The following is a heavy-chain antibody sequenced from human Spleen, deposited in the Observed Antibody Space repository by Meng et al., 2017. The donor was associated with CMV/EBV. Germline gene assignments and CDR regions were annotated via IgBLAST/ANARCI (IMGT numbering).Heavy chain of an antibody. Sequence: KASGYAFTGYYMHWVRQAPGQGLGWMGWINPNSGDTKYAQKFQGRITMTRDTSISTAYTEVTRLTSDDTAVYYCARIRGVGSSGFDPWGQGTLVTVS. J-gene: IGHJ5*02. CDR2: INPNSGDT. CDR3: ARIRGVGSSGFDP. V-gene: IGHV1-2*02. D-gene: IGHD6-13*01. CDR1: GYAFTGYY.